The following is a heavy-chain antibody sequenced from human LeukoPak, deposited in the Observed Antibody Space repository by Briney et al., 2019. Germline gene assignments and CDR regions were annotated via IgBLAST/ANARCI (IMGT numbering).Heavy chain of an antibody. V-gene: IGHV4-59*01. J-gene: IGHJ5*02. CDR3: ARDKAPGGKRWFDP. Sequence: SETLSLTCAVSGVSISSYYWSWIRQHPGKGLEWIGYLSDVGTNDYNPSLKGRVTISRDTSKNQFSLRLSSVTAADAAVYHCARDKAPGGKRWFDPWGQGALVIVSS. D-gene: IGHD4-23*01. CDR2: LSDVGTN. CDR1: GVSISSYY.